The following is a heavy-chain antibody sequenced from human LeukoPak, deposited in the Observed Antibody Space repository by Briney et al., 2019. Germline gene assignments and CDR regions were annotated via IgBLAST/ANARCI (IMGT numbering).Heavy chain of an antibody. J-gene: IGHJ5*02. CDR1: GGSISSSSYY. V-gene: IGHV4-39*07. CDR3: ARVAGRYYGSGKPTGWFDP. CDR2: IYYSGST. D-gene: IGHD3-10*01. Sequence: SETLSLTCTVSGGSISSSSYYWGWIRQPPGKGLEWIGSIYYSGSTYYNPSLKSRVTISVDTSKNQFSLKLSSVTAADTAVYYCARVAGRYYGSGKPTGWFDPWGQGTLVTVSS.